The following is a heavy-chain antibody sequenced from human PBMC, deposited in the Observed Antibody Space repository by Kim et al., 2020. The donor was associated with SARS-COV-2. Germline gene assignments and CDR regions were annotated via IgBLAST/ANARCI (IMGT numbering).Heavy chain of an antibody. CDR1: GFTFSSYA. J-gene: IGHJ5*02. Sequence: GGSLRLSFAASGFTFSSYAMSWVRQAPGKGLEWVSAISGSGGSTYYADSVKGRFTISRDNSKNTLYLQMNSLRAEDTAVYYCAKTLYYYGSGRGGWFDPWGQGTLVTVSS. CDR2: ISGSGGST. CDR3: AKTLYYYGSGRGGWFDP. D-gene: IGHD3-10*01. V-gene: IGHV3-23*01.